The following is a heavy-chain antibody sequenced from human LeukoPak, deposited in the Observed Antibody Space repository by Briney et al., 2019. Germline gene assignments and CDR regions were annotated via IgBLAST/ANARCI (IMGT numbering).Heavy chain of an antibody. V-gene: IGHV4-30-4*01. Sequence: SETLSLTCTVSVGSIHSGDYYWRWIRQPPGRGLEWIGYIYYSESTHNNPSLKSRVTISVDKSKNQFSLKRSSVTAADTALCYCARSGYSSGWYDWYFDLWGRGTLVTVSS. CDR2: IYYSEST. J-gene: IGHJ2*01. D-gene: IGHD6-19*01. CDR3: ARSGYSSGWYDWYFDL. CDR1: VGSIHSGDYY.